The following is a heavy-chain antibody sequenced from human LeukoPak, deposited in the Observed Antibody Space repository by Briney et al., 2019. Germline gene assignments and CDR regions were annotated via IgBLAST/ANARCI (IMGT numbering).Heavy chain of an antibody. CDR3: ARDSGIYSGSYYYFNY. CDR2: ISSSSSFI. D-gene: IGHD1-26*01. Sequence: GGSLRLSCAASGFTFSSYSMYWVRQAPGKGLEWVSSISSSSSFIYYADSVKGRFTISRDNAKNSLYLQMNSLRAEDTAVYYCARDSGIYSGSYYYFNYWGQGTLVTVSS. J-gene: IGHJ4*02. CDR1: GFTFSSYS. V-gene: IGHV3-21*01.